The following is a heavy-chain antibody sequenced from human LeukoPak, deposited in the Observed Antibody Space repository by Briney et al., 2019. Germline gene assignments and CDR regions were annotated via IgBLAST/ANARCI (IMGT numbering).Heavy chain of an antibody. D-gene: IGHD3-22*01. CDR3: AREVEYYDSSGNFDY. CDR2: IKQDGSEK. CDR1: GFTFSSYW. Sequence: RSGGSLRLSCAASGFTFSSYWMSWVRQAPGKGLEWVANIKQDGSEKYYVDSVKGRFTISRDNAKNSLYLQMNSLRAEDTAVYYCAREVEYYDSSGNFDYWGQGTLVTVSS. J-gene: IGHJ4*02. V-gene: IGHV3-7*01.